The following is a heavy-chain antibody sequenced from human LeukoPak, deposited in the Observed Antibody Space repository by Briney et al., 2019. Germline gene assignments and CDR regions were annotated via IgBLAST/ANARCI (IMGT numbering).Heavy chain of an antibody. CDR1: GFTFSSYG. CDR3: AIIPGPYDSSGYPPLDY. J-gene: IGHJ4*02. D-gene: IGHD3-22*01. Sequence: PGGSLRLSYAASGFTFSSYGMHWVRQAPGKGLEWVAFIRYDGSNKYYADSVKGRFTISRDNSKNTLYLQMNSLRAEDTAVYYCAIIPGPYDSSGYPPLDYWGQGTLVTVSS. V-gene: IGHV3-30*02. CDR2: IRYDGSNK.